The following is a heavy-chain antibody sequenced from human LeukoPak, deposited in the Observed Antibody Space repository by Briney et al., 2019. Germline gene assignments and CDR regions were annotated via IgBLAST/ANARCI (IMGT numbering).Heavy chain of an antibody. Sequence: GGSLRLSCAASGFTFSDYTMQWVRQAPGKGLEWVALLPPDGSYQYYADSLKGRFTISRDNFKNALYLQMNSLRLEDTAVYYCARGLHDRSWYGAHWGQGTLLSVSS. CDR1: GFTFSDYT. CDR3: ARGLHDRSWYGAH. D-gene: IGHD6-13*01. V-gene: IGHV3-30*04. J-gene: IGHJ4*02. CDR2: LPPDGSYQ.